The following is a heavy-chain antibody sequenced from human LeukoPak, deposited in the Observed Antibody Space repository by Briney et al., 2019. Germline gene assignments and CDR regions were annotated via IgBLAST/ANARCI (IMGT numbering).Heavy chain of an antibody. J-gene: IGHJ4*02. V-gene: IGHV3-7*01. Sequence: GGSLRLSCAASGFTFSSYAMHWVRQAPGKGLEWVANIKQDGTEKNYVGSVKGRFTISRDNAKNSLYLQMNSLRAEDTAVYYCARRSPFDSWGQGTLVTVSS. CDR1: GFTFSSYA. CDR3: ARRSPFDS. CDR2: IKQDGTEK.